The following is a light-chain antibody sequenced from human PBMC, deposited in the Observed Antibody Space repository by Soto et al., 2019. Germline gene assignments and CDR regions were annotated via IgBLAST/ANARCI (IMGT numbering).Light chain of an antibody. Sequence: QSALTQPPSAYGSPGQSVTISCTGTSSDVGGYNYVSWYQHHPGKAPKPIIYEVYKRPSGVPDRFSGSKSGNTAALTVSGLQAEDEADYYCSSYVGTNSYVFGTGTKVTVL. CDR3: SSYVGTNSYV. J-gene: IGLJ1*01. V-gene: IGLV2-8*01. CDR1: SSDVGGYNY. CDR2: EVY.